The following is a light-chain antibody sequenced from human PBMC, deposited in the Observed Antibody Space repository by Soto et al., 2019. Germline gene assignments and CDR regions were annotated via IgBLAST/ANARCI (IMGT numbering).Light chain of an antibody. Sequence: IGLTQSPGTLSLSPGERATLSCRASQNINSRYLAWYQQKPGQAPRLLIYATSSRATGIPDRFSGSGSGTDFTLTISRLEPEDFAVYYCQQFGSSPGFTFGPGTKVDIK. J-gene: IGKJ3*01. CDR2: ATS. V-gene: IGKV3-20*01. CDR1: QNINSRY. CDR3: QQFGSSPGFT.